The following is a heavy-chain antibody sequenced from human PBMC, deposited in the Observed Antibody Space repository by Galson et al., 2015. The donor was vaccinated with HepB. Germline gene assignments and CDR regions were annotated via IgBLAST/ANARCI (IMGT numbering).Heavy chain of an antibody. CDR2: INVGNGDR. V-gene: IGHV1-3*01. CDR1: GYTFTSYA. CDR3: AISLGYCSSTSCFSWGWFDP. J-gene: IGHJ5*02. Sequence: SVKVSCKASGYTFTSYAMNWVRQAPGQRLEWMGWINVGNGDRKYSQKFQGRVTITRDTSASTAYMELSSLRSEDTAVYYCAISLGYCSSTSCFSWGWFDPWGQGTLVTVSS. D-gene: IGHD2-2*01.